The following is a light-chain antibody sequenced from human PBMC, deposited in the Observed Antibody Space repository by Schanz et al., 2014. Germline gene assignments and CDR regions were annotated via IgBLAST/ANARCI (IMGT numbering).Light chain of an antibody. Sequence: QSALTQPASVSGSPGQSITISCTGTSSDVGGYDYVSWYQQHPGKAPKVMIYEGSKRPSGVSNRFSGSRSGSTASLTVSGLQADDEADYYCCSYIGTNHLVLFGGGTKLTVL. CDR1: SSDVGGYDY. CDR3: CSYIGTNHLVL. CDR2: EGS. V-gene: IGLV2-14*01. J-gene: IGLJ3*02.